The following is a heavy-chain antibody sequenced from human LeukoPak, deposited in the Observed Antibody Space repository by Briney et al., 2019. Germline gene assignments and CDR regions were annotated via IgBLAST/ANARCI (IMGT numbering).Heavy chain of an antibody. D-gene: IGHD6-19*01. CDR3: ARAWSSGWYGLDY. CDR1: GFTFSSYA. CDR2: ISYDGSNK. V-gene: IGHV3-30-3*01. J-gene: IGHJ4*02. Sequence: PGRSLGLSCAASGFTFSSYAMHWVRQAPGKGLEWVAVISYDGSNKYYADSVKGRFTTSRDNSKNTLYLQMNSLRAEDTAVYYCARAWSSGWYGLDYWGQGTLVTVSS.